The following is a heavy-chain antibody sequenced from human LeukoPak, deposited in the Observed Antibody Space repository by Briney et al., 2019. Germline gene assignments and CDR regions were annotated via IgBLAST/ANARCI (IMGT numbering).Heavy chain of an antibody. CDR1: GFTFSSYA. D-gene: IGHD1-26*01. Sequence: GGSLRLSCAASGFTFSSYAMSRVRQAPGKGLEWVSVISGSGSSTYADAVKGRFTISRDNSKNTLYLQMTSLRVEDTAVYFCASAPVVGNAEAFWGQGTLVTVSS. CDR2: ISGSGSST. V-gene: IGHV3-23*01. J-gene: IGHJ4*02. CDR3: ASAPVVGNAEAF.